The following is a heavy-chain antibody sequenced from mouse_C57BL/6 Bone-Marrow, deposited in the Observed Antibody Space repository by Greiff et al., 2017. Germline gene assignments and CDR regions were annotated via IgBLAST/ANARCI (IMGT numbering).Heavy chain of an antibody. Sequence: DVMLVESGGDLVKPGGSLKLSCAASGFTFSSYGMSWVRQTPDKRLEWVATISSGGSYTYYPDSVKGRFTISRDNAKNTLYLQMSSLKSEDTAMYYCAQRGAWFAYWGQGTLVTVSA. V-gene: IGHV5-6*02. CDR1: GFTFSSYG. CDR2: ISSGGSYT. CDR3: AQRGAWFAY. J-gene: IGHJ3*01.